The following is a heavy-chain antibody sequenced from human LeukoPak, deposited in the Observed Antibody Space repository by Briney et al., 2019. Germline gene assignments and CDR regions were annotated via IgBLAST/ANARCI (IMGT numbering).Heavy chain of an antibody. J-gene: IGHJ3*02. CDR3: VVITRGDAFDI. CDR2: IKSKTDGGTT. D-gene: IGHD3-22*01. V-gene: IGHV3-15*01. Sequence: GGSLRLSCAASGFTFSNAWMSWVREAPGKGLEWVGRIKSKTDGGTTDYAAPVKGRFTISRDDSKNTMYLQTNSLKTEDTAVYYCVVITRGDAFDIWGQGTMVTVSS. CDR1: GFTFSNAW.